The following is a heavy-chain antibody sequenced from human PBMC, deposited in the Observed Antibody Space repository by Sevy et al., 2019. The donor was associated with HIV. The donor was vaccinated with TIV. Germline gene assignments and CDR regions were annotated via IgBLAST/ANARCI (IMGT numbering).Heavy chain of an antibody. CDR2: IWYDGSNK. J-gene: IGHJ4*02. Sequence: GGSLRLSCVASGFTFSSYGIHWVRQAPGKGLEWVALIWYDGSNKYYADSVKGRFTISRDNSKNTLYLQMNSLRAEDTAVYLCARDGDGDSFGGGFDDWGQGTLVTVSS. D-gene: IGHD4-17*01. CDR3: ARDGDGDSFGGGFDD. V-gene: IGHV3-33*01. CDR1: GFTFSSYG.